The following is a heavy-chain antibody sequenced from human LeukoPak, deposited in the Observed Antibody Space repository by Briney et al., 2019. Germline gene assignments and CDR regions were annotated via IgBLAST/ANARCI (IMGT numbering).Heavy chain of an antibody. J-gene: IGHJ6*03. CDR2: IYPGDSDT. Sequence: GESLQISCKGSGCSFTSYWIGWVRQMPGKGLEWMGIIYPGDSDTRYSPSFQGQVTISADKSISTAYLQWSSLKASDTAMYYCARLYYYDSSGYYYPTYYYYYMDVWGKGTTVTVSS. CDR3: ARLYYYDSSGYYYPTYYYYYMDV. CDR1: GCSFTSYW. V-gene: IGHV5-51*01. D-gene: IGHD3-22*01.